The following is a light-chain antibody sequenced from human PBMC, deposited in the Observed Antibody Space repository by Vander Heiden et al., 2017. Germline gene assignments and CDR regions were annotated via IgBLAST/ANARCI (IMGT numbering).Light chain of an antibody. CDR3: MQALQTPWT. J-gene: IGKJ2*02. CDR2: LGS. CDR1: QSLLHSNGYNY. V-gene: IGKV2-28*01. Sequence: DIVMTQSPLSLPVTPREPASISCRSSQSLLHSNGYNYLDWYLQKPGQSPQLLIYLGSNRASGVPDRFSGSGSGTDFTLKISRVEAEDVGVYYCMQALQTPWTFGQGTKLEIK.